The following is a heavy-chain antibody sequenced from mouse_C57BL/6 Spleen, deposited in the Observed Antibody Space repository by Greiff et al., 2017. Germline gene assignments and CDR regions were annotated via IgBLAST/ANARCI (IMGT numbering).Heavy chain of an antibody. J-gene: IGHJ1*03. V-gene: IGHV3-6*01. CDR2: ISYDGSN. Sequence: EVKLMESGPGLVKPSQSLSLTCSVTGYSITSGYYWNWIRQFPGNKLEWMGYISYDGSNNYNPSLKNRISIPRDKSKNQFFLKLNSVTTEDTATYYCARGGYYGSRYDWYFDVWGTGTTVTVSS. CDR1: GYSITSGYY. CDR3: ARGGYYGSRYDWYFDV. D-gene: IGHD1-1*01.